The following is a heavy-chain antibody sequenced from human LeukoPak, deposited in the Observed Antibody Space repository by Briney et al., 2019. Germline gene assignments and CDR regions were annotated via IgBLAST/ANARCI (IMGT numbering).Heavy chain of an antibody. CDR2: IYDSGST. CDR1: GGSISSYY. J-gene: IGHJ4*02. Sequence: KSSETLSLTCTASGGSISSYYWSWIRQPPGKGLEWIANIYDSGSTNYNPSLKSRVTISVDTSKNQCSLKLSSVTAADTAVYYCARQSISGSSLSYFDYWGQGTLVNVSS. V-gene: IGHV4-59*01. CDR3: ARQSISGSSLSYFDY. D-gene: IGHD3-22*01.